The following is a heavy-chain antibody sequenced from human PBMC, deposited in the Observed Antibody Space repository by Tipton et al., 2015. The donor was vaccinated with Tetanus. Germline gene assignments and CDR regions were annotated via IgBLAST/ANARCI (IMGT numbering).Heavy chain of an antibody. CDR3: ARAYSSSSGTYYYGMDV. CDR2: IYPGDSDT. Sequence: QLVQSGAEVKKPGESLKISCKGSGYSFTSYWIGWVRQMPGKGLEWMGIIYPGDSDTRYSPSFQGQVTISADKSISTAYLQWSSLKASDTAMYDCARAYSSSSGTYYYGMDVWGQGTTVTVSS. V-gene: IGHV5-51*01. CDR1: GYSFTSYW. J-gene: IGHJ6*02. D-gene: IGHD6-6*01.